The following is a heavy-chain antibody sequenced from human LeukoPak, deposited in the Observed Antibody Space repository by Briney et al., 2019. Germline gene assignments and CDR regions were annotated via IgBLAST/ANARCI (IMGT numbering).Heavy chain of an antibody. V-gene: IGHV4-31*03. CDR2: IYYSGST. D-gene: IGHD6-19*01. J-gene: IGHJ4*02. Sequence: SETLSLTCTVSGGSISSGGYYWSWIRQHPGKGLEWIGYIYYSGSTYYNPSPKSRVSISVDTSKNQFSLKLSSVTAADTAVYYCARSGSGWTDFDYWGQGTLVTVSS. CDR1: GGSISSGGYY. CDR3: ARSGSGWTDFDY.